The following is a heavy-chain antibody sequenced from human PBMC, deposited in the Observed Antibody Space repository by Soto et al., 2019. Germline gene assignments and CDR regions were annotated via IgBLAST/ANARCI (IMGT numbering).Heavy chain of an antibody. V-gene: IGHV3-23*01. CDR2: ISGSGGST. D-gene: IGHD3-22*01. Sequence: GGSLRLSCAASGFTFSSYAMSWVRQAPGKGLEWVSAISGSGGSTYYADSVKGRFTISRDNSKNTLYLQMNSLRAEDTAVYYCAKGGGSYYDSSGSDYYGMDVWGQGTTVTVSS. CDR1: GFTFSSYA. CDR3: AKGGGSYYDSSGSDYYGMDV. J-gene: IGHJ6*02.